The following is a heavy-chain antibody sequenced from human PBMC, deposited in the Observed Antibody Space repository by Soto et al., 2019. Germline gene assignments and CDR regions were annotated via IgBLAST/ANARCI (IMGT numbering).Heavy chain of an antibody. Sequence: QVQLVQSGAEVKKPGSSVKVSCKASGGTFSSYTISWVGQAPGQGLEWMGRIIPILGIANYAQKFQGRVTITADKSTSTAYMELSSLRSEDTAVYYCAREGTIFGVTSYWYFDLWGRGTLVTVSS. CDR3: AREGTIFGVTSYWYFDL. CDR2: IIPILGIA. J-gene: IGHJ2*01. D-gene: IGHD3-3*01. V-gene: IGHV1-69*08. CDR1: GGTFSSYT.